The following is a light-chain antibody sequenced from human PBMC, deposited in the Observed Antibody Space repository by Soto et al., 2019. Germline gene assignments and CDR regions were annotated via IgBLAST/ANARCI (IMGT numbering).Light chain of an antibody. CDR2: GAS. CDR1: QSVSSS. CDR3: QQYNNWPYT. J-gene: IGKJ2*01. Sequence: EIVLTQSPATLSLSPGERATLSCRASQSVSSSLAWYQQKPGQAPRLLIYGASTRATGIPARLSGSGSGTEFTLTISSLQSEDFAVYYCQQYNNWPYTFGQGTKLEIK. V-gene: IGKV3-15*01.